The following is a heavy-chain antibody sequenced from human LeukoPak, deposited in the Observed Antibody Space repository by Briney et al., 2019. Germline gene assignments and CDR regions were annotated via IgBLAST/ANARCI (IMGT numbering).Heavy chain of an antibody. CDR2: IYYTGTT. CDR3: ARFSWGCSTASCYLTN. Sequence: KPSETLSLTCTVGGGSLSGHYWGWIRQPPGKGLELVGHIYYTGTTFYNPSLNSRVTITLDTSRNQFSLRLTSVIAADTAVYYCARFSWGCSTASCYLTNWGQGALVIVSS. D-gene: IGHD2-2*01. J-gene: IGHJ4*02. CDR1: GGSLSGHY. V-gene: IGHV4-59*11.